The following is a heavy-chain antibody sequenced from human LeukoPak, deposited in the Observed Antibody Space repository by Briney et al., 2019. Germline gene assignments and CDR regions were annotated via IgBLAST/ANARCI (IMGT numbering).Heavy chain of an antibody. J-gene: IGHJ4*02. V-gene: IGHV3-7*01. CDR3: ARDSYGDYAFDY. CDR1: GFTFSRYR. CDR2: IKQDGSEK. D-gene: IGHD4-17*01. Sequence: GGSLRLSCAASGFTFSRYRMSWVRQAPGKGLEWVANIKQDGSEKYYVDSVKGRFTISRDNAKNSLYLQMNSLRAEDTAVYYCARDSYGDYAFDYWGQGTLVTVSS.